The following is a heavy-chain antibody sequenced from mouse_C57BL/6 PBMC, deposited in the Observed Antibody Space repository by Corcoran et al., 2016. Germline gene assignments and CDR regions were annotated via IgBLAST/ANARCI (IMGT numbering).Heavy chain of an antibody. CDR1: GYTFTDYY. D-gene: IGHD1-1*01. CDR3: AKNLLLRSGYAMDY. J-gene: IGHJ4*01. V-gene: IGHV1-26*01. CDR2: INPNNGGT. Sequence: EVQLQQSGPELVKPGASVKISCKASGYTFTDYYMNWVKQSHGKSLEWIGDINPNNGGTSYNQKFKGKATLTVDKSSSTAYMELRSLTSEDSAVYYCAKNLLLRSGYAMDYWGQGTSVTVSS.